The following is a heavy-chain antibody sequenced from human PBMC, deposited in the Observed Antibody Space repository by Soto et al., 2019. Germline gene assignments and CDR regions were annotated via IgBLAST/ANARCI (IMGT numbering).Heavy chain of an antibody. V-gene: IGHV2-5*02. D-gene: IGHD3-3*01. J-gene: IGHJ4*02. CDR2: IYWDDDK. Sequence: QITLKESGPTLVKPTQTLTLTCTFSGFSLSTSGVGVGWIRQPPGKALEWLALIYWDDDKRYSPSLKSRLTIAKDTSKSQVVLTMTNMDPVDTATYYCAHSRSTIFVVGVDYWGQGTLVTVSS. CDR1: GFSLSTSGVG. CDR3: AHSRSTIFVVGVDY.